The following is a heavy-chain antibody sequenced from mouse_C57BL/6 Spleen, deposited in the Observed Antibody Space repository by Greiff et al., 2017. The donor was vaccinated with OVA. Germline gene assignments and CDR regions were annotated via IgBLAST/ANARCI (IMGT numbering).Heavy chain of an antibody. D-gene: IGHD2-4*01. CDR1: GFNIKDDY. CDR3: TTGLRRFAY. V-gene: IGHV14-4*01. Sequence: EVQLVESGAELVRPGASVKLSCTASGFNIKDDYMHWVKQRPEQGLEWIGWIDPENGDTEYASKFQGKATITADTSSNTAYLQLSSLTSEDTAVYYCTTGLRRFAYWGQGTLVTVSA. CDR2: IDPENGDT. J-gene: IGHJ3*01.